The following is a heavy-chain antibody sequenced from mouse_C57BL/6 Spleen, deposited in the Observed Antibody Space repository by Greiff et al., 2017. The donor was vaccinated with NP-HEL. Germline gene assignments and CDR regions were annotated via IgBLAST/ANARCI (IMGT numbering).Heavy chain of an antibody. CDR2: IRLKSDNYAT. Sequence: VQLKESGGGLVQPGGSMKLSCVASGFTFSNYWMNWVRQSPEKGLEWVAQIRLKSDNYATHYAESVKGRFTISRDDSKSSVYLQMNNLRAEDTGIYYCTGYYSNFYYFDYWGQGTTLTVSS. D-gene: IGHD2-5*01. V-gene: IGHV6-3*01. CDR1: GFTFSNYW. CDR3: TGYYSNFYYFDY. J-gene: IGHJ2*01.